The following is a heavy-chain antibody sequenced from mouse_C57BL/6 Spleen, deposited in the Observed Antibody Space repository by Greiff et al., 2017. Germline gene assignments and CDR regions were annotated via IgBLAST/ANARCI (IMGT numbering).Heavy chain of an antibody. CDR2: ISSGSSTI. J-gene: IGHJ4*01. V-gene: IGHV5-17*01. CDR1: GFTFSDYG. CDR3: ARPDSNYVGYAMDY. Sequence: EVMLVESGGGLVKPGGSLKLSCAASGFTFSDYGMHWVRQAPEKGLEWVAYISSGSSTIYYADTVKGRFTISRDNAKNTLFLQLTSLRSEDTAMYYCARPDSNYVGYAMDYWGQGTSVTVSS. D-gene: IGHD2-5*01.